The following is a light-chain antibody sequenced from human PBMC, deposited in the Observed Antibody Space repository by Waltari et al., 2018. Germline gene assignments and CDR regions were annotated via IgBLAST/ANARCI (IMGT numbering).Light chain of an antibody. CDR1: GGHNNNG. CDR3: QTWVTGWV. Sequence: QAVLTPSPSASASLGDSVQLTGTLTGGHNNNGIDWHHQQPGKGPRFLMKVNNDGSHDKGDGIPDRFSGSSSGSQHYLTISSLQSEDEADYYCQTWVTGWVFGGGTKLTVL. V-gene: IGLV4-69*01. J-gene: IGLJ3*02. CDR2: VNNDGSH.